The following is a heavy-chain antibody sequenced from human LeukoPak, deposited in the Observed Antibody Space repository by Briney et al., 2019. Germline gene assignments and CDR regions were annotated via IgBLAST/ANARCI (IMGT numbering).Heavy chain of an antibody. Sequence: SETLSLTCTVSGGSISSGNYYWSWIRQPPGKGLEWIGCVHYSGSTYYKPSLKSRLTISLDTSKNLFSLNVNSVTAADTAVYFCASGYWSYYYNAMDVWGQGTTVTVSS. CDR1: GGSISSGNYY. D-gene: IGHD2-8*02. V-gene: IGHV4-30-4*01. CDR3: ASGYWSYYYNAMDV. CDR2: VHYSGST. J-gene: IGHJ6*02.